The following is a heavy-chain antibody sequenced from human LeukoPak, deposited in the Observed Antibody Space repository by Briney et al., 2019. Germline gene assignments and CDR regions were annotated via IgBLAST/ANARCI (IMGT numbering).Heavy chain of an antibody. V-gene: IGHV3-64*01. Sequence: GGSLRLSCAASGFTFSSYAMHWVRQAPGKGLEYVSAISSNGGSTYYANSVKGRFTISRDNSKNTLYLQMGSLRAEDMAVYYCARSRQVYYYYGMDVWGQGTTVTVSS. J-gene: IGHJ6*02. D-gene: IGHD2-2*01. CDR2: ISSNGGST. CDR3: ARSRQVYYYYGMDV. CDR1: GFTFSSYA.